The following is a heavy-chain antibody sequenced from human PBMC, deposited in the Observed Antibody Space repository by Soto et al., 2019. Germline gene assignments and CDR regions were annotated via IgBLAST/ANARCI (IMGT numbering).Heavy chain of an antibody. CDR1: GFTVSSNY. J-gene: IGHJ4*02. CDR3: ARAFARDGYNYVFFDY. V-gene: IGHV3-53*01. Sequence: EVQLVESGGGLIQPGGSLRLSCAASGFTVSSNYMSWVRQAPGKGLEWVSVIYSGGSTYYADSVKGRFTISRDNSKNTLYLQMNSLRAEDTAVYYCARAFARDGYNYVFFDYWGQGTRVTVSS. CDR2: IYSGGST. D-gene: IGHD5-12*01.